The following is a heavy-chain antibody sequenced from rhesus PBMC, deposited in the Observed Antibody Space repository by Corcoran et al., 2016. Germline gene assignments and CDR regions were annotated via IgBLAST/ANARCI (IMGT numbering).Heavy chain of an antibody. CDR3: ASGVVVLTAPPYY. CDR1: GGSISGYYY. CDR2: FYGRGGSN. D-gene: IGHD2-15*01. V-gene: IGHV4S14*01. Sequence: QLQLQESGPGLVKPSETLSLTCAVSGGSISGYYYWSWIRQPPGKGLEWIGSFYGRGGSNSLNPSLKSRVTLSVDTSKNQFSLKLSSVTAADTAVYYCASGVVVLTAPPYYWGQGVLVTVSS. J-gene: IGHJ4*01.